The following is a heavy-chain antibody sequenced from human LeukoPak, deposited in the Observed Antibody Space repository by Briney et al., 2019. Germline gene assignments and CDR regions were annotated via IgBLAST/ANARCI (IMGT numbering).Heavy chain of an antibody. D-gene: IGHD3-16*01. J-gene: IGHJ4*02. Sequence: GGSLRLSCAASGFTFSSYSMNWVRQAPGKELEWVSYISSSSSTIYYADSVKGRFTISRDNAKNSLYLQMNSLRAEDTAVYYCARPDRGGSYSNFDYWGQGTLVTVSS. CDR3: ARPDRGGSYSNFDY. CDR1: GFTFSSYS. CDR2: ISSSSSTI. V-gene: IGHV3-48*01.